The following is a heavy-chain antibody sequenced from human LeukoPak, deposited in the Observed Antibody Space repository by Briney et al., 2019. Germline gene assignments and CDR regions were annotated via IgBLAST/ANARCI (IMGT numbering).Heavy chain of an antibody. Sequence: GASVTVSCKASGFTFTSSAVQWVRQARGQRLEWIGWIVVGSGNTNYAQKFQERVTITRDMSTSTAYMELSSLRSEDTAVYYCARSRVWSDYWGYFDYWGQGTLVTVSS. CDR2: IVVGSGNT. CDR1: GFTFTSSA. J-gene: IGHJ4*02. V-gene: IGHV1-58*01. CDR3: ARSRVWSDYWGYFDY. D-gene: IGHD3-3*01.